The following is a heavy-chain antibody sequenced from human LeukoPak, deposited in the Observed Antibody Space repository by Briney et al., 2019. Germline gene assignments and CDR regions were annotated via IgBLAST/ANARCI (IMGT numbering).Heavy chain of an antibody. CDR1: GYTFTDYY. Sequence: GASVKVSCKASGYTFTDYYMHWVRQAPGQGLEWMGIINPSGGTTDYAQKFQGRVTMTRDTSTSTVYMELSSLRSEDTAVYYCARGHVSRRYYDSSDYLDWFDPWGQGTLVTVSS. D-gene: IGHD3-22*01. CDR2: INPSGGTT. V-gene: IGHV1-46*01. J-gene: IGHJ5*02. CDR3: ARGHVSRRYYDSSDYLDWFDP.